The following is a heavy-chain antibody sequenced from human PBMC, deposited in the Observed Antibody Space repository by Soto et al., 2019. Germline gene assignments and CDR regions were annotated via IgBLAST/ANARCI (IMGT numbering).Heavy chain of an antibody. V-gene: IGHV5-51*01. J-gene: IGHJ4*02. CDR1: GDSFTSYW. CDR3: ARLTRTLRAEGYFDPPNY. Sequence: GESLKVSCKGAGDSFTSYWIGWVRQMPGKGLEWMGIIYPGDSDTRYSPSFEGQVTISAAKSLTTAYLQWSRLKASDTATYYCARLTRTLRAEGYFDPPNYWGQGPLVTVSS. CDR2: IYPGDSDT. D-gene: IGHD3-9*01.